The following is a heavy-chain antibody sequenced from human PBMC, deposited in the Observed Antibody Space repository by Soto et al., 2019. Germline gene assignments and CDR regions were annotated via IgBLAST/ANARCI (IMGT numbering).Heavy chain of an antibody. V-gene: IGHV1-3*01. CDR2: INAGNGNT. D-gene: IGHD3-22*01. CDR3: ARSSGYYYLEY. J-gene: IGHJ4*02. Sequence: ASVKVSCKASGYTFTNYAMHWVRQAPGQRLEWMGWINAGNGNTKCSQQFQGRVTITRDTSASTAYMELSSLRSEDTAVYYCARSSGYYYLEYWGQGTLVTVS. CDR1: GYTFTNYA.